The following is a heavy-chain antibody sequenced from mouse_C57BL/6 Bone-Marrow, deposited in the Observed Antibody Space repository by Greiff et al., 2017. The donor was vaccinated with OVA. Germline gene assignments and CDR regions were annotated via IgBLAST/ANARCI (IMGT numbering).Heavy chain of an antibody. V-gene: IGHV5-16*01. CDR2: INYDGSST. CDR3: ARGYDYPWDFDV. CDR1: GFTFSDYY. J-gene: IGHJ1*03. D-gene: IGHD2-4*01. Sequence: EVQVVESEGGLVQPGSSMKLSCTASGFTFSDYYMAWVRQVPEKGLEWVANINYDGSSTYYLDSLKSRFIISRDNAKNILYLQMSSLKSEDTATYYCARGYDYPWDFDVWGTGTTVTVSS.